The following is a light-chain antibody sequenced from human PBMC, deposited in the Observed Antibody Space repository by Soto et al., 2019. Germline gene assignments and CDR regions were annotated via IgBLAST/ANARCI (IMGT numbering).Light chain of an antibody. CDR1: QSISTY. CDR3: KQSYTTYYIT. V-gene: IGKV1-39*01. J-gene: IGKJ3*01. Sequence: DIQMTQSPSSLSASVGDRVTITCLASQSISTYLNWYQQKPGKAPELLIYAASSLQSGVPSRFSGSGSGNEFTLTISSLQPEDFATYYCKQSYTTYYITFGPGNKVDVK. CDR2: AAS.